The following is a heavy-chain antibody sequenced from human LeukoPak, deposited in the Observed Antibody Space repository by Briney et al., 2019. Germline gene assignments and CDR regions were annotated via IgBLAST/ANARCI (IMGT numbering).Heavy chain of an antibody. CDR2: IHYSGNT. CDR3: ARHGRESRYFDWLLYYIDH. J-gene: IGHJ4*02. V-gene: IGHV4-59*08. Sequence: SKTLSLTCTVSGASISAYSWSWIRQPPGKGLEWIGCIHYSGNTHCNPSLESRVTLSVDTSKNQFSLKLSSVTAADTAVYYCARHGRESRYFDWLLYYIDHWGQGALVTVSS. D-gene: IGHD3-9*01. CDR1: GASISAYS.